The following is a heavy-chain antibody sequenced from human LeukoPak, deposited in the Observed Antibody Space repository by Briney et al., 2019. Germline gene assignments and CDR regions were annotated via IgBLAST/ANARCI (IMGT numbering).Heavy chain of an antibody. D-gene: IGHD3-3*02. CDR2: ISYDGSNK. CDR3: ARVLGGAVFPSPYYFDF. Sequence: GGSLRLSCAASGFTFSSYAMHWVRQAPGKGLEWVAVISYDGSNKYYADSVKGRFTISRDNSKNTLYLQMNSLRAEDTAVYYCARVLGGAVFPSPYYFDFWGQGTLVTVSS. J-gene: IGHJ4*02. CDR1: GFTFSSYA. V-gene: IGHV3-30-3*01.